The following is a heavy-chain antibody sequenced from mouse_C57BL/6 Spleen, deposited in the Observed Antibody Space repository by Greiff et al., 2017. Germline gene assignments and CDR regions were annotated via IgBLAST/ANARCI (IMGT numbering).Heavy chain of an antibody. CDR1: GYAFSSSW. Sequence: QVQLQQSGPELVKPGASVKISCKASGYAFSSSWMNWVKQRPGKGLEWIGRIYPGDGDTNYNGKFKGKATLTADKSSSTAYMQLSSLTSEDSAVYFCTRFWGVTYYFDYWGQGTTLTVSS. J-gene: IGHJ2*01. V-gene: IGHV1-82*01. CDR2: IYPGDGDT. CDR3: TRFWGVTYYFDY. D-gene: IGHD2-2*01.